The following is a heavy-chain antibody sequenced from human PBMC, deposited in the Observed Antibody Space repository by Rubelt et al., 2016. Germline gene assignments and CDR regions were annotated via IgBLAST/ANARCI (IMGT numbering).Heavy chain of an antibody. V-gene: IGHV3-74*01. D-gene: IGHD4-17*01. Sequence: DGSSTSYADSVKGRFTISRDNAKNTLYLQMNSLRAEDTAVYYCARDDYGDYDYYYYGMDVWGQGTTVTVSS. CDR2: DGSST. J-gene: IGHJ6*02. CDR3: ARDDYGDYDYYYYGMDV.